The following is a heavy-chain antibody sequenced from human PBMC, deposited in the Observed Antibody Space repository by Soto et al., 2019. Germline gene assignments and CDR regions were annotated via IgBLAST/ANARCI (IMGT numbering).Heavy chain of an antibody. Sequence: EVQLLESGGGLVQPGGSLRLSCAASGFTFSSYAMSWVRQAPGKGLEWVSAISGSGGSTYYADSVKGRFTISRDNSKNTLYLQMNSLRAEDTAVYYCAHLSDDYVWGSYCYDGAVDYWGQGTLVTVSS. D-gene: IGHD3-16*02. CDR2: ISGSGGST. CDR1: GFTFSSYA. V-gene: IGHV3-23*01. J-gene: IGHJ4*02. CDR3: AHLSDDYVWGSYCYDGAVDY.